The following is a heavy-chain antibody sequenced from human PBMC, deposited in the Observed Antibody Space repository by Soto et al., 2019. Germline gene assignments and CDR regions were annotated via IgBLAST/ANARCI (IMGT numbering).Heavy chain of an antibody. CDR3: ASCIAARRYYYYGMDV. D-gene: IGHD6-6*01. CDR2: ISGSGVYT. Sequence: PGGSLRLSCAASGFTFSSYAMTWVRQAPGRGLEWVSGISGSGVYTYSADSVKGRFTLSRDSSKNTLYLQMNSLRAEDTAVYYCASCIAARRYYYYGMDVWGQGTTVTV. V-gene: IGHV3-23*01. J-gene: IGHJ6*02. CDR1: GFTFSSYA.